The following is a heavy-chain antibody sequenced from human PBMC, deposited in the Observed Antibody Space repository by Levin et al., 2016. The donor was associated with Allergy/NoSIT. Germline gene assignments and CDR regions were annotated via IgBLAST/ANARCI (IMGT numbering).Heavy chain of an antibody. Sequence: GGSLRLSCEVSGFTFSNYAMSWVRQAPGKGLGWVSGISGSGGITYYADSVKGRFTISRDNAKNSLYLQMNSLRAEDTAVYYCARASYSSSWETTAEYNYFDYWGQGTLVTVSS. CDR2: ISGSGGIT. V-gene: IGHV3-23*01. D-gene: IGHD6-13*01. CDR3: ARASYSSSWETTAEYNYFDY. CDR1: GFTFSNYA. J-gene: IGHJ4*02.